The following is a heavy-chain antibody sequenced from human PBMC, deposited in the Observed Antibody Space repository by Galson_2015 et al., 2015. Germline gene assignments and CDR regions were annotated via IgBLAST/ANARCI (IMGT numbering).Heavy chain of an antibody. D-gene: IGHD2-15*01. CDR2: ISAHNGNT. CDR3: ARDRNRYCSGGSCFVGVY. V-gene: IGHV1-18*04. CDR1: GYTFTGYY. Sequence: SVKVSCKASGYTFTGYYMHWVRQAPGQGLERMGWISAHNGNTNYAQKLQGRVTMTTDTSTSTAYMELRSLRSDDTAVYYCARDRNRYCSGGSCFVGVYWGQGTLVTVSS. J-gene: IGHJ4*02.